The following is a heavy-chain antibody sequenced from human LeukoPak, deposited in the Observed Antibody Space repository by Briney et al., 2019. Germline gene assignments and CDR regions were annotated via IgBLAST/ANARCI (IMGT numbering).Heavy chain of an antibody. CDR2: ISSDGGTT. V-gene: IGHV3-64*01. Sequence: RGSLRLSCAASGFTFSTYAMHWVRQAPGKGLEFVSAISSDGGTTYHANSVKGRFTISRDNSKNTLYLQMGSLRAEDMAVYYCARAIHSSGYPPVDYWGQGTLVTVSS. J-gene: IGHJ4*02. D-gene: IGHD3-22*01. CDR3: ARAIHSSGYPPVDY. CDR1: GFTFSTYA.